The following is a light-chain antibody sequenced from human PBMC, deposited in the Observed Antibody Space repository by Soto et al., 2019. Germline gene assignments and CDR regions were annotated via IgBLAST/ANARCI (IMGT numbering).Light chain of an antibody. CDR2: GVS. Sequence: EIVMTQSPATLSVSPGERATLSCRASPSVSSKLAWFQQKPGQAPSLLIYGVSTRATGVPVRFSGSGSGTEFTLTVNSLQSEDFAVYYCQQYNNWPHTFGQGTKLEIK. CDR3: QQYNNWPHT. CDR1: PSVSSK. V-gene: IGKV3-15*01. J-gene: IGKJ2*01.